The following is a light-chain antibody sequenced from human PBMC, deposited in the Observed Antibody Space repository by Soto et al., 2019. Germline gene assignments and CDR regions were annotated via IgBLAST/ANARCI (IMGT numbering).Light chain of an antibody. V-gene: IGKV3-20*01. J-gene: IGKJ2*01. CDR3: QQFGISPYT. Sequence: EIVLTQSPGTLSLSPGERATLSCRASQGLTSSFLAWYQQKPGQAPRLLIYGASSRATGIPDRFSGSGSGTDFTLTIGRLEPEDFAVYYCQQFGISPYTFGQGTKLEIK. CDR1: QGLTSSF. CDR2: GAS.